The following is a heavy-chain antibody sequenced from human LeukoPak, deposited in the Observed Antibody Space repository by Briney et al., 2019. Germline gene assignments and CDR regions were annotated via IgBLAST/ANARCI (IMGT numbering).Heavy chain of an antibody. CDR1: GFTFSSYA. V-gene: IGHV3-23*01. CDR2: ISGSVGST. D-gene: IGHD1-26*01. J-gene: IGHJ5*02. Sequence: GRSLRLSCAASGFTFSSYAMSWVRQAPGKGLEWVSAISGSVGSTYYADSVKGRFTISRDNSKNTLYLQMNSLRAEDTAVYYCAKSGVGASQNWFDPWGQGTLVTVSS. CDR3: AKSGVGASQNWFDP.